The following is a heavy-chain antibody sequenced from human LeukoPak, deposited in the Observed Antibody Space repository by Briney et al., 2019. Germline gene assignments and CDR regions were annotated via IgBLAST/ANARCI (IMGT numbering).Heavy chain of an antibody. CDR3: AKGTVDTAMAADDAFDI. CDR2: TRNKANSYTT. J-gene: IGHJ3*02. CDR1: GFTFSDHY. V-gene: IGHV3-72*01. D-gene: IGHD5-18*01. Sequence: PEGSLRLSCVTSGFTFSDHYMDWVRQAPGKGLEWVGRTRNKANSYTTEYAASEKGRFTISRDDSRNSLYLQMNSLRAEDTALYYCAKGTVDTAMAADDAFDIWGQGTMVTVSS.